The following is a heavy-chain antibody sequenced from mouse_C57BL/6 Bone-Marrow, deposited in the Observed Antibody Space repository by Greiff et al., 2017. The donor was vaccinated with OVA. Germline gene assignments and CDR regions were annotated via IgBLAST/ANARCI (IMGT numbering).Heavy chain of an antibody. CDR1: GFTFSDYY. CDR2: INYDGSST. J-gene: IGHJ3*01. D-gene: IGHD1-1*01. CDR3: ARGLRSFAY. Sequence: DVHLVESEGGLVQPGSSMKLSCTASGFTFSDYYMAWVRQVPEKGLEWVANINYDGSSTYYLDSLKSRFIISRDNAKNILYLQMSSLKSEDTATYYCARGLRSFAYWGQGTLVTVSA. V-gene: IGHV5-16*01.